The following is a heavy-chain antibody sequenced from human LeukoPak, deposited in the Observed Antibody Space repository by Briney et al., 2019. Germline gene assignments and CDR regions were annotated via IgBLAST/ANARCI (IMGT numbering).Heavy chain of an antibody. CDR1: GGSISSYY. J-gene: IGHJ4*02. V-gene: IGHV4-59*01. Sequence: SETLSPTCTVSGGSISSYYWSWIRQPPGKGLEWIGYIYYSGSTNYNPSLKSRVTISVDTSKNQFSLKLSSVTAADTAVYCCARGAHDSSGYYYDYWGQGALVTVSS. CDR2: IYYSGST. D-gene: IGHD3-22*01. CDR3: ARGAHDSSGYYYDY.